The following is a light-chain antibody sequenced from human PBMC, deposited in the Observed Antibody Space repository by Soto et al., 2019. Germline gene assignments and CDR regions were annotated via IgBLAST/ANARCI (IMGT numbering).Light chain of an antibody. CDR1: QSVSNNY. J-gene: IGKJ1*01. V-gene: IGKV3-20*01. CDR3: QQYGSSGT. Sequence: ETGFTQSPCTVSLSPGERATLSCRASQSVSNNYLAWYQQKPGQAPRLLIYGASNRATGIPGGFSGSGSGTDFTLTISRLEPEDFAVYYCQQYGSSGTFGQGTKVDIK. CDR2: GAS.